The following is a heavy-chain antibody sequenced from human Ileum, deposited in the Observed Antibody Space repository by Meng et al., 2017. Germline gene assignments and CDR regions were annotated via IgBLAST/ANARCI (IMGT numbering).Heavy chain of an antibody. J-gene: IGHJ5*02. CDR1: GGSFSGYY. CDR2: INHSGST. V-gene: IGHV4-34*01. CDR3: ARGGPWFDP. Sequence: QVHLKQWGAGLLTPSETLSLTCACYGGSFSGYYWSWIRQPPGKGLEWIGEINHSGSTNYNPSLKSRVTISVDTSKNQFSLKLSSVTAADTAVYYCARGGPWFDPWGQGTLVTVSS.